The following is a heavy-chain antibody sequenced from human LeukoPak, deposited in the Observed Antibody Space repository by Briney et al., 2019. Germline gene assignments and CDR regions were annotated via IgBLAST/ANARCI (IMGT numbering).Heavy chain of an antibody. J-gene: IGHJ4*02. V-gene: IGHV4-34*01. CDR3: ARPGSTGY. Sequence: SETLSLTCAVYGGSFSGYHWSWIRQPPGKGLEWIGEINHSGSTNYNPSLKSRVTISVDTSKNQFSLKLSSVTAADTAVYYCARPGSTGYWGQGTLVTVSS. CDR2: INHSGST. CDR1: GGSFSGYH. D-gene: IGHD1-14*01.